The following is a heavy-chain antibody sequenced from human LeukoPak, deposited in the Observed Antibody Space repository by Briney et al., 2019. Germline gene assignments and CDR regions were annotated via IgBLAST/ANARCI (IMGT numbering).Heavy chain of an antibody. CDR3: ASGDLTAAVFDY. V-gene: IGHV3-23*01. D-gene: IGHD6-13*01. Sequence: HPGGSLRLSCAASGFTFSSYAMSWVRQAPGKGLEWVSAISGSGGSTYYADSVKGRFTISRDNAKNSLYLQMNSLRAEDTAVYYCASGDLTAAVFDYWGQGTLVTVSS. CDR2: ISGSGGST. J-gene: IGHJ4*02. CDR1: GFTFSSYA.